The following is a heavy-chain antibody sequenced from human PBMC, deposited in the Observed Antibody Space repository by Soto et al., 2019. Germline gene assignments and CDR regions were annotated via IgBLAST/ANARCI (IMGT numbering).Heavy chain of an antibody. V-gene: IGHV3-11*01. CDR2: MSSSGDSI. Sequence: QVQLVESGGGLVKPGGSLRLSCAASGITFSDCYMNWIRQAPGKGLEWVSYMSSSGDSINYAGSVRGRFTVSRDNAKNSLYLQMNSLRADDTAMYYCARVRFGQWGYAMDVWGQGTTVTFSS. D-gene: IGHD3-10*01. CDR3: ARVRFGQWGYAMDV. CDR1: GITFSDCY. J-gene: IGHJ6*02.